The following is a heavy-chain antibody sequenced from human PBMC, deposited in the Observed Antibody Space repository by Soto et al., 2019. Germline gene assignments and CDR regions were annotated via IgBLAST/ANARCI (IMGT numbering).Heavy chain of an antibody. CDR1: GFTFSSYW. V-gene: IGHV3-7*01. Sequence: GGSLRLSCAASGFTFSSYWMSWVRQAPGKGLEWVANIKQDGSEKYYVDSVKGRFTISRDNAKNSLYLQMNSLRAEDTAVYYCARRPRIAARYYMDVWGKGTTVTVSS. D-gene: IGHD6-6*01. J-gene: IGHJ6*03. CDR2: IKQDGSEK. CDR3: ARRPRIAARYYMDV.